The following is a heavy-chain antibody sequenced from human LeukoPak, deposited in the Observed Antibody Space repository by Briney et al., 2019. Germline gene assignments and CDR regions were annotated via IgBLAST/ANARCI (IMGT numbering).Heavy chain of an antibody. J-gene: IGHJ4*02. CDR2: IDWDDDK. Sequence: SGPALVKPTQTLTLTCTFSGFSLSTSGMCVSWIRQPPGKALEWLARIDWDDDKYYSTSLKTRLTISKDTSKNQVVLTMTNMDPVDTATYYCARIPYYYDSSGYFDYWGQGTLVTVSS. D-gene: IGHD3-22*01. V-gene: IGHV2-70*11. CDR3: ARIPYYYDSSGYFDY. CDR1: GFSLSTSGMC.